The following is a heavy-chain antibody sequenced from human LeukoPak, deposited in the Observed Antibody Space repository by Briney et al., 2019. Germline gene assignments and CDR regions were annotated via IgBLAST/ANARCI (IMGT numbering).Heavy chain of an antibody. V-gene: IGHV3-23*01. CDR2: ISGSGGST. D-gene: IGHD3-10*01. J-gene: IGHJ4*02. Sequence: PGGSLRLSCAASGFTFSSYAMSWVRQAPGKGLEWVSAISGSGGSTYYADSVKGRFTISRDNSKNTLYLQMNSLRAEDTAVYYCAKDRDYYGSGSPPFDYWGQGTLVTVSS. CDR1: GFTFSSYA. CDR3: AKDRDYYGSGSPPFDY.